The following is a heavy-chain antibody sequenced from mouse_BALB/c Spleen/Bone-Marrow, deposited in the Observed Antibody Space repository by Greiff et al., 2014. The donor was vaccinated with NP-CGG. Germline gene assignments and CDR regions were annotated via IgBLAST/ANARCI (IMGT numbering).Heavy chain of an antibody. D-gene: IGHD2-4*01. CDR1: GFDFSRYW. Sequence: EVKLMESGVGLVQPGGSLKLSCAASGFDFSRYWMSWVRQAPGKGLEWIGEINPDSSTINYTPSLKDKFIISRDNAKNTLYLQMSKVRSEDTALYYCARLGDYGWFAYWGQGTLVTVSA. V-gene: IGHV4-1*02. CDR3: ARLGDYGWFAY. CDR2: INPDSSTI. J-gene: IGHJ3*01.